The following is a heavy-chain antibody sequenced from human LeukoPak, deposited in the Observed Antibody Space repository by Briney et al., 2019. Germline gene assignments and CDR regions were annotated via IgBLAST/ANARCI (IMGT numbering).Heavy chain of an antibody. J-gene: IGHJ5*02. Sequence: SETLSLTCAVYGGSFSGYSWSWIRQPPGKGLEWIGKINHSGSTNYNSSLKSRVTISVDTSKNQFSLKLSSVTAADTAVYYCATRPDIAGTGPGWFDPWGQGTLVTVSS. CDR3: ATRPDIAGTGPGWFDP. V-gene: IGHV4-34*01. D-gene: IGHD6-13*01. CDR2: INHSGST. CDR1: GGSFSGYS.